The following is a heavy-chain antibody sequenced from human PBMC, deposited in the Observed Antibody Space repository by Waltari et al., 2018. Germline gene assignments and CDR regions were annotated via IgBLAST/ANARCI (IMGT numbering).Heavy chain of an antibody. CDR3: ARGGDYGDSYFDY. Sequence: LEWVSSISSSSSYIYYADSVKGRFTISRDNAKNSLYLQMNSLRAEDTAVYYCARGGDYGDSYFDYWGQGTLVTVSS. D-gene: IGHD4-17*01. CDR2: ISSSSSYI. V-gene: IGHV3-21*01. J-gene: IGHJ4*02.